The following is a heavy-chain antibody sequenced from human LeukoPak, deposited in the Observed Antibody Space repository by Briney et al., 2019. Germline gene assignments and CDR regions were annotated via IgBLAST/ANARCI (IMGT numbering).Heavy chain of an antibody. Sequence: GASVKVSCKASGYTFTSYYMHWVRQAPGQGLEWMGIINPSGGSTSYAQKFQGRVTMTRDTSTSTVYMELSSLRSEDTAVYYCARADYEGNNWNDDAFDIWGQGTMVTVSS. CDR2: INPSGGST. CDR1: GYTFTSYY. V-gene: IGHV1-46*01. J-gene: IGHJ3*02. CDR3: ARADYEGNNWNDDAFDI. D-gene: IGHD1-1*01.